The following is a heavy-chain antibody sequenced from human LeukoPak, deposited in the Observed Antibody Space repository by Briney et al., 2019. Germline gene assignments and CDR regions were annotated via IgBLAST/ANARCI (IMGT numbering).Heavy chain of an antibody. CDR3: AKVGYSYGDAFDI. CDR2: ISGSGART. J-gene: IGHJ3*02. V-gene: IGHV3-23*01. D-gene: IGHD5-18*01. Sequence: GGSLRLSCAASGFTFSSYAMSWVRQAPGKGLEWVSAISGSGARTYYADSVKGRFTISRDNSNNTLYLQMNSLRAEDTAIYYCAKVGYSYGDAFDIWGQGTMVTVSS. CDR1: GFTFSSYA.